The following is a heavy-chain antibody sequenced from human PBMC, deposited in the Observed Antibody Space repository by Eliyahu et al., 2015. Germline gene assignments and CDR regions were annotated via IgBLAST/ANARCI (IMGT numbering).Heavy chain of an antibody. D-gene: IGHD3-10*01. CDR3: ARDGALLWFGEPKYYFDY. J-gene: IGHJ4*02. CDR2: ISSSSSYI. CDR1: GFTFSSYS. V-gene: IGHV3-21*01. Sequence: EVQLVESGGGLVKPGGSLRLSCAASGFTFSSYSXNWVRQAQGKGLEWVSSISSSSSYIYYADSVKGRFTISRDNAKNSLYLQMNSLRAEDTAVYYCARDGALLWFGEPKYYFDYWGQGTLVTVSS.